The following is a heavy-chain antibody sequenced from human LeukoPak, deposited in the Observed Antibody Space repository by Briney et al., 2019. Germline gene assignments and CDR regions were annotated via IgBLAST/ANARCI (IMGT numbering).Heavy chain of an antibody. V-gene: IGHV3-23*01. D-gene: IGHD3-22*01. CDR3: AKDHYDSSGYPGHFDY. J-gene: IGHJ4*02. Sequence: GGSLRLSCAASGFIFSSYAMSWVRQAPGKGLEWVSAISGSGGSTYYADSVKGRFTISRDNSKNTLYLQMNSLRAEDTAVYYCAKDHYDSSGYPGHFDYWGQGTLVTVSS. CDR2: ISGSGGST. CDR1: GFIFSSYA.